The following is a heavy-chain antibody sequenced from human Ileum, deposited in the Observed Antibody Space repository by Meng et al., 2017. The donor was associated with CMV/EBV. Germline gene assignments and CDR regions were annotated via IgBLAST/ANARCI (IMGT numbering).Heavy chain of an antibody. J-gene: IGHJ4*02. CDR3: SRRWEGVGNYFVD. CDR1: RFTFSGST. D-gene: IGHD1-26*01. CDR2: IKTKTNNYAT. V-gene: IGHV3-73*01. Sequence: GGSLRLSCAASRFTFSGSTIHWVRQASGKGLDWIGRIKTKTNNYATAYGASVEGRFTISRDASKNTAFLQMTGLRSKDKAIYYCSRRWEGVGNYFVDWSKGPLVT.